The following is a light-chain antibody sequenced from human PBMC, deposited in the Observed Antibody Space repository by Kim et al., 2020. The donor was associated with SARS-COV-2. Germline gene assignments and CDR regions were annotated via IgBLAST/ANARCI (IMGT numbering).Light chain of an antibody. CDR2: DAS. Sequence: VSPGERSTSSCRATQSVSVNFAWYQQRPGQPPRLLIYDASTRATGIPARFSGRGSGTEFVLTITSLQSEDFAVYYCQQYNNWPLTFGGGTKVDIK. V-gene: IGKV3-15*01. CDR1: QSVSVN. J-gene: IGKJ4*02. CDR3: QQYNNWPLT.